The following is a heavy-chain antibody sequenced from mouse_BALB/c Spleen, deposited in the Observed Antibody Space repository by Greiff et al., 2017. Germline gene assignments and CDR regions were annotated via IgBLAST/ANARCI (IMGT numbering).Heavy chain of an antibody. CDR1: GFNIKDTY. CDR2: IDPANGNT. J-gene: IGHJ2*01. CDR3: ASFLTGRYFDD. V-gene: IGHV14-3*02. D-gene: IGHD4-1*01. Sequence: EVQLQQSGAELVKPGASVKLSCTASGFNIKDTYMHWVKQRPEQGLEWIGRIDPANGNTKYDPKFQGKATITADTSSNTAYLQLSSLTSEDTAVYYCASFLTGRYFDDWGQGTTLTVSS.